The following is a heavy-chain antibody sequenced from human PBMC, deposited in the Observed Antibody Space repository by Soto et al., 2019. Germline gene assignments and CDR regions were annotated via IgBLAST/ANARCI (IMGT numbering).Heavy chain of an antibody. CDR3: ARDFVYCSGGSCRALDLAFDI. D-gene: IGHD2-15*01. CDR2: IWYDGSNK. V-gene: IGHV3-33*01. J-gene: IGHJ3*02. Sequence: PGGSLRLSCAASGFTFSSYGMHWVRQAPGKGLEWVAVIWYDGSNKYYADSVKGRFTISRDNSKNTLYLQMNSLRAEDTAVYYCARDFVYCSGGSCRALDLAFDIWGQGTMVTVSS. CDR1: GFTFSSYG.